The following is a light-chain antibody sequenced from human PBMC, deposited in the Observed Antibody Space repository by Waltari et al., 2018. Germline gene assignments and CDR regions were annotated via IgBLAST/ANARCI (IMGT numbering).Light chain of an antibody. J-gene: IGKJ4*01. CDR1: QTVRTTY. V-gene: IGKV3-20*01. CDR2: GAS. Sequence: EIVLTQSPGTLSLSPGERATLSCRASQTVRTTYLAWYQQKPGQAPTLLSYGASSRATGIPERFSGSGSGTDFSLTISSLEPEDFAVYYCQQYDISPLTFGGGTKVEIK. CDR3: QQYDISPLT.